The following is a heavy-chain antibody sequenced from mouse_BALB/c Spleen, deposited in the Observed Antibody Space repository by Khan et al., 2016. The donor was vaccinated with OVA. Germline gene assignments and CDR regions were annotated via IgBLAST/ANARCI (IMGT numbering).Heavy chain of an antibody. J-gene: IGHJ4*01. D-gene: IGHD2-14*01. CDR1: GYTFTSNT. CDR2: INPRSSYT. CDR3: ARRTTEYTMDY. V-gene: IGHV1-4*01. Sequence: QVRLQQSGAELARPGASVKMSCKASGYTFTSNTMHWVKQRPGQGLEWIGYINPRSSYTNYNQKFKDKATLTADKSSNTAYMQLSSLTSEDSAVYYCARRTTEYTMDYWGQGTSVTVSS.